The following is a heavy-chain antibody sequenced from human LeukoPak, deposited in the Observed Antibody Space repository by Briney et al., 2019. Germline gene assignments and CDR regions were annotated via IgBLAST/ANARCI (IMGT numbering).Heavy chain of an antibody. V-gene: IGHV3-21*01. CDR1: GFTFSDDS. J-gene: IGHJ6*02. CDR3: ARDSHSSGWDYYYYGMDV. CDR2: ISGSGSIT. D-gene: IGHD6-19*01. Sequence: PGGSLRLPCAGSGFTFSDDSLNWVRQAPGKGLEWVSTISGSGSITYYADSVKGRFTISRDNAKNSLYLQMNSLRAEDTAVYYCARDSHSSGWDYYYYGMDVWGQGTTVTVSS.